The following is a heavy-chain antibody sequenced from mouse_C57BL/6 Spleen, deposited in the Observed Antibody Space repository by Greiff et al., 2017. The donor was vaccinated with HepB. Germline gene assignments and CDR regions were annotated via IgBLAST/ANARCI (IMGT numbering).Heavy chain of an antibody. Sequence: VQLKESGGGLVKPGGSLKLSCAASGFTFSSYAMSWVRQTPEKRLEWVATISDGGSYTYYPDNVKGRFTISRDNAKNNLYLQMSHLKSEDTAMYYCARGTTVVHYYAMDYWGQGTSVTVSS. V-gene: IGHV5-4*01. D-gene: IGHD1-1*01. CDR2: ISDGGSYT. CDR1: GFTFSSYA. J-gene: IGHJ4*01. CDR3: ARGTTVVHYYAMDY.